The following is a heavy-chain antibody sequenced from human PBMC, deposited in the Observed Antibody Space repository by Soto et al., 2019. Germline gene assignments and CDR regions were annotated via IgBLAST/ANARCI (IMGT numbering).Heavy chain of an antibody. CDR1: GYAFSSYA. V-gene: IGHV1-3*05. D-gene: IGHD2-21*02. Sequence: QVQLVQSGAEEKKPGASVKVSCKASGYAFSSYAMHWVRQAPGHRLEWMGWINIGSGNTEYSQNFQDRITITRDTSARTVYMELSGLRSEDTAVYYCARDGGDCGYRLAYYYYIGMDVWGQGTTVTVSS. CDR2: INIGSGNT. CDR3: ARDGGDCGYRLAYYYYIGMDV. J-gene: IGHJ6*02.